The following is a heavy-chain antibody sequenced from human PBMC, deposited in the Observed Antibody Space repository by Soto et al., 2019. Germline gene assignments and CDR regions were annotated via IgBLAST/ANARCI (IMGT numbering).Heavy chain of an antibody. CDR1: GFTFISYS. V-gene: IGHV3-23*01. J-gene: IGHJ4*02. CDR2: ISGSGGST. Sequence: GGSLRLSCAASGFTFISYSMSWVRQAPGKGLEWVSAISGSGGSTYYADSVKGRFTISRDNSKNTLYLQMNSLRAEDTAVYYCAKDQEVAGTRGYWGQGTLVTVSS. D-gene: IGHD6-19*01. CDR3: AKDQEVAGTRGY.